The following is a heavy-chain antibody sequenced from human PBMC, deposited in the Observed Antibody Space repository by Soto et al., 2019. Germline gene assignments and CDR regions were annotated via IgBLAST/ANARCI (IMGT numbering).Heavy chain of an antibody. D-gene: IGHD6-13*01. Sequence: QVQLVQSGAEVKKPGSSVKVSCKASGGTFSSYAISWVRQAPGQGLEWMGGIIPIFGTANYAQKFQGRVTITADESTSTAYMELSSLRSEDTAVYYCARDRGRSYSSSWYFRYFDYWGQGTLVTVSS. CDR3: ARDRGRSYSSSWYFRYFDY. J-gene: IGHJ4*02. CDR2: IIPIFGTA. CDR1: GGTFSSYA. V-gene: IGHV1-69*01.